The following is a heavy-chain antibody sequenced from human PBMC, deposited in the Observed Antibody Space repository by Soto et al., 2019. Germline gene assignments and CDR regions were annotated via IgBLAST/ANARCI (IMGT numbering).Heavy chain of an antibody. CDR2: IYYSGST. Sequence: QVQLQESGPGLVKPSQTLSLTCTVSGGSISSGGYYWSWIRQHPGKGLEWIGYIYYSGSTYYNPFLKSRVTTSVDTSKNQFSLKLSSVTAADTAVYYCARVRYCSGGSCYPRFDPWGQGTLVTVSS. D-gene: IGHD2-15*01. J-gene: IGHJ5*02. V-gene: IGHV4-31*03. CDR1: GGSISSGGYY. CDR3: ARVRYCSGGSCYPRFDP.